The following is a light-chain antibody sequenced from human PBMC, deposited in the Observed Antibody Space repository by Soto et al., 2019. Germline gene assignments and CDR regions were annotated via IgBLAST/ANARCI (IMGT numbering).Light chain of an antibody. J-gene: IGKJ2*01. Sequence: EIVLTQSPATLSLSPGERATLSCRASQSVSSYLAWYQQKPGQAPRLLIYGASTRATGIPGRFRGSGSGTEFTLTITSMQSEDFAVYFCQQYNNLPPDTFGQGTKLEIK. CDR2: GAS. CDR3: QQYNNLPPDT. V-gene: IGKV3-15*01. CDR1: QSVSSY.